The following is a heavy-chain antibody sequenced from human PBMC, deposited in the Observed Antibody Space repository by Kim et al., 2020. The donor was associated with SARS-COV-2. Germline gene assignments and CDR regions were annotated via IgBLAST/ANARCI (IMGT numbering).Heavy chain of an antibody. V-gene: IGHV4-34*01. CDR3: ARGGCSGGSCYLRPYYFD. Sequence: SETLSLTCAVYGGSFSGYYWSWIRQPPGKGLEWIGEINHSGSTNYNPSLKSRVTISVDTSKNQFSLKLSSVTAADTAVYYCARGGCSGGSCYLRPYYFD. CDR1: GGSFSGYY. CDR2: INHSGST. D-gene: IGHD2-15*01. J-gene: IGHJ4*01.